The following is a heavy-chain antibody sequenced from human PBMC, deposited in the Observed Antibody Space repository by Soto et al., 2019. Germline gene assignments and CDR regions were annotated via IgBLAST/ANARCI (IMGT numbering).Heavy chain of an antibody. CDR3: ARAHGVGAFSDWFDP. J-gene: IGHJ5*02. CDR1: GGSISSYY. D-gene: IGHD1-26*01. V-gene: IGHV4-59*01. Sequence: QVQLQESGPGLVKPSETLSLTCTVSGGSISSYYWSWIRQPPGKGLQWIGYIYYSGRTNYNPSLKSRVTISVDTSKNQVSLKLSSVTAADTAVYYCARAHGVGAFSDWFDPWGQGTLVTVSS. CDR2: IYYSGRT.